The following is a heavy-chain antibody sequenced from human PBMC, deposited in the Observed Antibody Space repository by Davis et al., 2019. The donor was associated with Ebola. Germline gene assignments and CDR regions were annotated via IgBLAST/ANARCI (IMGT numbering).Heavy chain of an antibody. CDR3: ARARYYYDSSGYYRAFDY. J-gene: IGHJ4*02. D-gene: IGHD3-22*01. CDR1: GYTFTSYY. Sequence: ASVKVSCKASGYTFTSYYMHWVRQAPGQGLEWMGIINPSGGSTSYAQKFQGRVTMTRDTSTSTVYMELSSLRSEDTAVYYCARARYYYDSSGYYRAFDYWGQGTLVTVSS. CDR2: INPSGGST. V-gene: IGHV1-46*01.